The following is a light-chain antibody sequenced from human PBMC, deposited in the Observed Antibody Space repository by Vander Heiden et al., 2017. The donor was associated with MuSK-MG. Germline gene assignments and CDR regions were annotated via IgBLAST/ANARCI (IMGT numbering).Light chain of an antibody. Sequence: DIQMTQSPSSLSASVGDRVTITCRASQSISSYLNWYQQKPGKAPKLLIYAASSLQSGVPSRFSGSGSGTAFTLTISRLQPEDFPTYYCQQRDSTPFTFGHGTKVDIK. V-gene: IGKV1-39*01. CDR1: QSISSY. J-gene: IGKJ3*01. CDR2: AAS. CDR3: QQRDSTPFT.